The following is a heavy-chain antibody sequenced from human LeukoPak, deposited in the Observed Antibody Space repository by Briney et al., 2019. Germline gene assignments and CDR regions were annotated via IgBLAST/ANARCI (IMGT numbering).Heavy chain of an antibody. V-gene: IGHV1-8*01. CDR2: MNPNSGNT. D-gene: IGHD6-19*01. CDR1: GYTFTSYD. J-gene: IGHJ5*02. Sequence: WASVKVSCKASGYTFTSYDINWVRQATGQGLEWMGWMNPNSGNTGYAQKFQGRVTMTRNTSISTAYMELSSLRSEDTAVYYCARALGVAVARFDPWGQGTLVTVSS. CDR3: ARALGVAVARFDP.